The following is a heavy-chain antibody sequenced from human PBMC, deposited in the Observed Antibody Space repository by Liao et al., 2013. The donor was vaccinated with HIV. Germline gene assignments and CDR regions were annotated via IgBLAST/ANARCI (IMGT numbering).Heavy chain of an antibody. CDR1: GGSISSGSYY. D-gene: IGHD6-19*01. Sequence: QVQLQESGPGLVKPSQTLSLTCTVSGGSISSGSYYWSWIRQPAGKGLEWIGRIYTSGSTNYNPSLKSRVTISVDTSKNQFSLRLSSVTAADTAVYYCARSSSGWYVDYWAREPWSPSPQ. J-gene: IGHJ4*02. CDR2: IYTSGST. V-gene: IGHV4-61*02. CDR3: ARSSSGWYVDY.